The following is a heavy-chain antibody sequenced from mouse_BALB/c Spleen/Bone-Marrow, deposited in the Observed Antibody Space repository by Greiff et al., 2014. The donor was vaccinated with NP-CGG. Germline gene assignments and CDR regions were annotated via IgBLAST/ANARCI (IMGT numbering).Heavy chain of an antibody. CDR3: TRPYYGYVGYAY. J-gene: IGHJ3*01. D-gene: IGHD1-2*01. Sequence: QVQLQQSGAELVKPGASVKLSCKASGYTFTSYYMYWVKQRPGQGLEWIGEINPSNGGTNFNGKFKSKATLTVDKSSSTAYMQLSSLTFEDSAIYYCTRPYYGYVGYAYWGQGTQVTVSA. CDR2: INPSNGGT. V-gene: IGHV1S81*02. CDR1: GYTFTSYY.